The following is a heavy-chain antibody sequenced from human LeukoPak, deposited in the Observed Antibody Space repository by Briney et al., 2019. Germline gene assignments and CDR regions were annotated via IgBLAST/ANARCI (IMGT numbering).Heavy chain of an antibody. J-gene: IGHJ5*02. CDR3: ARHRIAAAGYNWFDP. D-gene: IGHD6-13*01. CDR2: IYYSGST. V-gene: IGHV4-59*08. Sequence: PETLSLTCTVSGGSISSYYWSWIRQPPGKRLEWIGYIYYSGSTNYNPSLKSRVTISVDTSKNQFSLKLSSVTAADTAVYYCARHRIAAAGYNWFDPWGQGTLVTVSS. CDR1: GGSISSYY.